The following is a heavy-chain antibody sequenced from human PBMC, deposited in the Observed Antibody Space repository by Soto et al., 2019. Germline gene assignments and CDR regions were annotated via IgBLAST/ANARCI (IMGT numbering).Heavy chain of an antibody. J-gene: IGHJ4*02. CDR2: ISYNGNDK. CDR1: GFTFSSYG. CDR3: AKDGDAAAAGYYFDY. Sequence: GGSLRLSCAASGFTFSSYGMHWFRQAPGKGLEWVAVISYNGNDKYHADSVKGRFTVSRDNSKNTLYLQMNSLRPEDTAVYHCAKDGDAAAAGYYFDYWGQGTLVTVSS. D-gene: IGHD6-13*01. V-gene: IGHV3-30*18.